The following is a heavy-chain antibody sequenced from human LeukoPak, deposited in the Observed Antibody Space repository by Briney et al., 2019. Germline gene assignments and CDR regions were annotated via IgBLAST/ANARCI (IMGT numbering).Heavy chain of an antibody. CDR1: RFTFSSYS. J-gene: IGHJ5*02. D-gene: IGHD3-3*01. Sequence: GRSLRLSCAASRFTFSSYSMSWVRQAPGKGLEWVSAISGSGGSTYYADSVKDRFTISRDNSKNTLYLQMNSLRAEDTAVYYCAKDRGYDFWSGYYEGWFDPWGQGTLVTVSS. CDR2: ISGSGGST. V-gene: IGHV3-23*01. CDR3: AKDRGYDFWSGYYEGWFDP.